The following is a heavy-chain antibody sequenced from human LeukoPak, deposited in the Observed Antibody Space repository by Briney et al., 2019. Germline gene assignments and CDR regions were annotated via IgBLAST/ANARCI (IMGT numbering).Heavy chain of an antibody. CDR3: ARERNGSGRLSLV. D-gene: IGHD3-3*01. V-gene: IGHV3-11*01. Sequence: GGSLRLSCAASGFTFRDYYMSWIRQAPGKGLGWVSYISSSGSTIYYADSVKGRFTISRDNAKNSLYLQMNSLRAEDTAVYHCARERNGSGRLSLVWGKGTTVTVSS. CDR1: GFTFRDYY. J-gene: IGHJ6*04. CDR2: ISSSGSTI.